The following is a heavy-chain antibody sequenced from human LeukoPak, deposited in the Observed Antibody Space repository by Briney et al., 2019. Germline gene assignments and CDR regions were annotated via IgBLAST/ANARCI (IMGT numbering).Heavy chain of an antibody. CDR2: MNPKSGDT. Sequence: ASVKGSCKASGYIFIDYEINWVRQATGQGLEWMGWMNPKSGDTGYEQKFQGRVTITRDSSISTVYMELSSLRSEDTALYYCARGRYMDVWGKGTTVTVSS. V-gene: IGHV1-8*03. CDR3: ARGRYMDV. CDR1: GYIFIDYE. J-gene: IGHJ6*03.